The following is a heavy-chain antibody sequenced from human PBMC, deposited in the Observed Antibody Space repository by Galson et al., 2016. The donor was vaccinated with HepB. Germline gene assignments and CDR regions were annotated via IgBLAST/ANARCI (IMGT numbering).Heavy chain of an antibody. CDR3: ARAGAVAGTRWFDP. Sequence: TLSLTCTVSGGSISSDSYYWSWIRQPAGKGLEWIGRIYTSGSTNSNPSLKSRVTISVDTSKKQFSLNLSSVTAADTAVYYCARAGAVAGTRWFDPWGQGTLVTVSS. V-gene: IGHV4-61*02. CDR2: IYTSGST. J-gene: IGHJ5*02. D-gene: IGHD6-13*01. CDR1: GGSISSDSYY.